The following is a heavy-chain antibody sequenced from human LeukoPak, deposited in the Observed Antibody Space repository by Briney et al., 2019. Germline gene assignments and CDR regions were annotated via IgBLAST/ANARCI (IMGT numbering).Heavy chain of an antibody. Sequence: SVKVSCKDSGGTFSSYAISWVRQAPGQGLEWMGGIIPIFGTANYAQRSQGRVTITADESTSTAYMELSSLRSEDTAVYYCARGFLEWLLQFYYYYGMDVWGQGTTVTVSS. J-gene: IGHJ6*02. CDR2: IIPIFGTA. V-gene: IGHV1-69*13. D-gene: IGHD3-3*01. CDR1: GGTFSSYA. CDR3: ARGFLEWLLQFYYYYGMDV.